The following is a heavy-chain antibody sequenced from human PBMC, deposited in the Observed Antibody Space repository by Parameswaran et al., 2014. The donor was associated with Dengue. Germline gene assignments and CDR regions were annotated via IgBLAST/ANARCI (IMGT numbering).Heavy chain of an antibody. CDR2: INHSGST. V-gene: IGHV4-34*01. J-gene: IGHJ5*02. CDR3: ARGYLITIFGVVKWFDP. D-gene: IGHD3-3*01. Sequence: RWIRQPQEGLEWIGEINHSGSTNYNPSLKSRVTISVDTSKNQFSLKLSSVTAADTAVYYCARGYLITIFGVVKWFDPGAREPWSRLL.